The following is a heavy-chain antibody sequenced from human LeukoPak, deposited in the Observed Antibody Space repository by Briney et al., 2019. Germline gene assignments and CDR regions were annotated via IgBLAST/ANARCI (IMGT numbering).Heavy chain of an antibody. V-gene: IGHV4-59*01. J-gene: IGHJ5*02. CDR1: GGSSSSYY. Sequence: SETLSLTCTVSGGSSSSYYWSWIRQPPGKGLEWIGYIYYSGSTNYNPSLKSRVTISVDTSKNQFSLKLSSVTAADTAVYYCAREGIAAAGTGWFDPWGQGTLVTVSS. D-gene: IGHD6-13*01. CDR3: AREGIAAAGTGWFDP. CDR2: IYYSGST.